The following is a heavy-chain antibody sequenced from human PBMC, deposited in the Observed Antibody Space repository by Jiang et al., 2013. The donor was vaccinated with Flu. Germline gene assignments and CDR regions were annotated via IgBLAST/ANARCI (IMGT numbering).Heavy chain of an antibody. D-gene: IGHD6-25*01. V-gene: IGHV2-70*11. J-gene: IGHJ4*02. CDR1: GFSLSTSGMC. CDR2: IDWDDDK. CDR3: ARIPYSSGVGYYFDY. Sequence: PTQTLTLTCTFSGFSLSTSGMCVSWIRQPPGKALEWLARIDWDDDKYYSTSLKTRLTISKDTSKNQVVLTMTNMDPVDTATYYCARIPYSSGVGYYFDYWGQGTLVTVSS.